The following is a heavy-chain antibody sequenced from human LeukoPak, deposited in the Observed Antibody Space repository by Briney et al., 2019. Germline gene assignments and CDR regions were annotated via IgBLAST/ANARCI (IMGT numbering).Heavy chain of an antibody. CDR2: ISWNSGSI. CDR1: GFTFDDYA. V-gene: IGHV3-9*01. D-gene: IGHD6-13*01. CDR3: AKTRSSTANWFDP. Sequence: GGSLRLSCAASGFTFDDYAMHRVRQAPGKGLEWVSGISWNSGSIGYADSVKGRFTISRDNAKNSLYLQMNSLRAEDTALYYCAKTRSSTANWFDPWGQGTLVTVSS. J-gene: IGHJ5*02.